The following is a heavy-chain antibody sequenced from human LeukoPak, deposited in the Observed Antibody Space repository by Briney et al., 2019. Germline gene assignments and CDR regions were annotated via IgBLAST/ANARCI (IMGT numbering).Heavy chain of an antibody. V-gene: IGHV3-21*01. CDR1: GFTFSSYS. D-gene: IGHD3-22*01. CDR2: ISSSSSYI. Sequence: GGSLRLSCAASGFTFSSYSMNWVRQAPGKGLEWVSSISSSSSYIYYADSVKGRFTISRDNAKNSLYLQMNSLRAGDTAVYYCARDLTYYYDSSGYYPDYWGQGTLVTVSS. J-gene: IGHJ4*02. CDR3: ARDLTYYYDSSGYYPDY.